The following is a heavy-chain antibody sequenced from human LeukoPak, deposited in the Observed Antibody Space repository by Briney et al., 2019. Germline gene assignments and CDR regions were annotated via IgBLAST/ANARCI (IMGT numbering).Heavy chain of an antibody. CDR1: GFTFSSYE. Sequence: GGSLRLSCAASGFTFSSYEMHWVRQAPGKGLEWVSYISRSGSAIYYADSVKGRFTISRGNAMNSLYLQMNSLRAEDTAVYYCARAGTAGSFDYWGQGTLVTVSS. CDR3: ARAGTAGSFDY. V-gene: IGHV3-48*03. CDR2: ISRSGSAI. J-gene: IGHJ4*02. D-gene: IGHD1-14*01.